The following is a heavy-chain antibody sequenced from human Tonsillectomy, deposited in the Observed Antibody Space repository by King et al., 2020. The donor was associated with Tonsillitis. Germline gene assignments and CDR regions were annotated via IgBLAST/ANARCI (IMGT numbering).Heavy chain of an antibody. D-gene: IGHD2-8*02. J-gene: IGHJ4*02. CDR3: VRDLNWSFDY. CDR1: GFTFSRYS. Sequence: VQLVESGGGLVQPGGSLRLACAASGFTFSRYSMNWVRQAPGKVLEWLSYISVSGSPISYAASVEGRFSISRDNAKNSLYLQINSLRAEDTALYYCVRDLNWSFDYWGLGTLITVSS. CDR2: ISVSGSPI. V-gene: IGHV3-48*04.